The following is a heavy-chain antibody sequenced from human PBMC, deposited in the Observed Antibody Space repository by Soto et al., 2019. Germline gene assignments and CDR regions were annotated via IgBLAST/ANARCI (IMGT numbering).Heavy chain of an antibody. D-gene: IGHD3-10*01. V-gene: IGHV1-18*01. CDR3: ARDDTYYYGSGSYFFYYGMDV. J-gene: IGHJ6*02. CDR2: ISAYNGNT. Sequence: QVQLVQSGAEVKKPGASVKVSCKASGYTFTSYGISWVRQAPGQGLECMGWISAYNGNTNYAQKLQGRVTMTTDTSTSTAYMELRSLRSDDTAVYYCARDDTYYYGSGSYFFYYGMDVWGQGTTVTVSS. CDR1: GYTFTSYG.